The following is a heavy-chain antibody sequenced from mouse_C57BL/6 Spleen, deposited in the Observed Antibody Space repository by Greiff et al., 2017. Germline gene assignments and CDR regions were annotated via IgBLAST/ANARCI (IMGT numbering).Heavy chain of an antibody. CDR3: ARFYYGYFDY. V-gene: IGHV1-50*01. D-gene: IGHD2-1*01. CDR1: GYTFTSYW. J-gene: IGHJ2*01. Sequence: QVQLQQPGAELVKPGASVKLSCKASGYTFTSYWMQWVKQRPGQGLEWIGEIDPSDSYTNYNQKFKGQATLTVDTSSSTAYMQLSSLTSEDSAVYYCARFYYGYFDYWGQGTTLTVSS. CDR2: IDPSDSYT.